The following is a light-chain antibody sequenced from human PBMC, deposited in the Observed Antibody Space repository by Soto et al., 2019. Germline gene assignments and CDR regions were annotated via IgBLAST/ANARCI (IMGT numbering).Light chain of an antibody. Sequence: EIVLTQSPGPLSLSPGNSAALSCRASQSVTGDKVAWYQQRPGQAPRLLIYGRSTRATDIPARFRGSGSGTDYTLTINRLEPEDLALYYCQQRSNWPLTFGGGTKVEIK. CDR3: QQRSNWPLT. V-gene: IGKV3D-20*02. CDR1: QSVTGDK. J-gene: IGKJ4*01. CDR2: GRS.